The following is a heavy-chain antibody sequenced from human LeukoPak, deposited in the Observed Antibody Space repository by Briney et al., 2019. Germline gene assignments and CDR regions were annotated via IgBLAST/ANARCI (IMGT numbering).Heavy chain of an antibody. D-gene: IGHD3-16*01. Sequence: SETLSLTCTVSGGSICSGSYYWSWIRQPAGKGLEWIGRIYTSVNTNYNPSLKSRVSISVVTSKNQFSLQLSSVTAADTAVYYCAREVHDYVWGSQHDALDIWGQGTMVTVSS. CDR1: GGSICSGSYY. V-gene: IGHV4-61*02. CDR3: AREVHDYVWGSQHDALDI. J-gene: IGHJ3*02. CDR2: IYTSVNT.